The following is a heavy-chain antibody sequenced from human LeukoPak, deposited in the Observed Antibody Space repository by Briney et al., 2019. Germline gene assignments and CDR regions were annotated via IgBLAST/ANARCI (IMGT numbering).Heavy chain of an antibody. J-gene: IGHJ5*02. CDR2: ISSSGGTI. CDR1: GFTFSSYE. CDR3: ARGETLIPGGWFDP. Sequence: PGGSLRLSCAASGFTFSSYEMNWVRQAPGKGLEWVSYISSSGGTIYYADSVKGRFTISRDNAKNSLYLQMNSLRAEDTAVYYCARGETLIPGGWFDPWGQGTLVTVSS. V-gene: IGHV3-48*03. D-gene: IGHD3-10*01.